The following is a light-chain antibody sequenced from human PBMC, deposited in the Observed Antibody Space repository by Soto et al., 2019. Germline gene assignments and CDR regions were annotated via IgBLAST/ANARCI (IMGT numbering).Light chain of an antibody. CDR1: QDINTY. V-gene: IGKV1-33*01. J-gene: IGKJ2*01. CDR3: QQYDNLPRYT. CDR2: DAS. Sequence: DIQMTQSPSSLSASVGDRVTITCQASQDINTYLNWYQQKPGKAPKLLIYDASNLETGVPSRFSGSGSGTDFTFTISSLQPEDIATYYCQQYDNLPRYTFGQGTKLEIK.